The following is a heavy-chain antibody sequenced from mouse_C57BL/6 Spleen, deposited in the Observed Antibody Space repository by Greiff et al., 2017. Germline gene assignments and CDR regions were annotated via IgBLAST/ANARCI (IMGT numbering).Heavy chain of an antibody. V-gene: IGHV1-81*01. CDR3: ARRLLRSHFDY. Sequence: VMLVESGAELARPGASVKLSCKASGYTFTSYGISWVKQRTGQGLEWIGEIYPRSGNTYYNEKFTGKATLTADNSSSTAYMELRSLTSEYSAGYFCARRLLRSHFDYWGKGTTLTVSS. D-gene: IGHD1-1*01. CDR2: IYPRSGNT. J-gene: IGHJ2*01. CDR1: GYTFTSYG.